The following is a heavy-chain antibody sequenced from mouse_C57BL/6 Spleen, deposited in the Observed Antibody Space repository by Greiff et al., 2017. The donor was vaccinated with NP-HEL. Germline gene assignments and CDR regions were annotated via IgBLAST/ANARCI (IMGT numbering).Heavy chain of an antibody. D-gene: IGHD2-1*01. CDR3: ARGGNYVFAY. Sequence: QVQLKESGAELVKPGASVKLSCKASGYTFTSYWMHWVKQRPGQGLEWIGMIHPNSGSTNYNEKFKSKATLTVDKSSSTAYMQLSSLTSEDSAVYYCARGGNYVFAYWGQGTLVTVSA. V-gene: IGHV1-64*01. J-gene: IGHJ3*01. CDR1: GYTFTSYW. CDR2: IHPNSGST.